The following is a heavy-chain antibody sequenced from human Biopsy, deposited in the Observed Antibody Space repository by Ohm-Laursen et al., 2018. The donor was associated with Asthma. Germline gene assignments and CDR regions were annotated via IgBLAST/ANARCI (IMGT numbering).Heavy chain of an antibody. CDR1: GYTFLHYA. V-gene: IGHV1-3*01. CDR3: ARTYYDFLTGQVNDAFGI. CDR2: ITAGNGNT. D-gene: IGHD3-9*01. Sequence: GASVPVSCKASGYTFLHYALHWVRQAPGQRLEWMGWITAGNGNTKYSQKFQGRVTITRDTSASTAYMDLSSLRPEDTAVYYCARTYYDFLTGQVNDAFGIWGQGTVVTVSS. J-gene: IGHJ3*02.